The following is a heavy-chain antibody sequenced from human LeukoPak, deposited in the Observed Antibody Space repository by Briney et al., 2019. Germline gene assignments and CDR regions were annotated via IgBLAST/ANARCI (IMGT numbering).Heavy chain of an antibody. CDR2: IYSGGNT. J-gene: IGHJ5*02. V-gene: IGHV3-66*01. CDR3: ARGIGSQLRSGWFDP. Sequence: PGGSLRLSCAASGFTVSSNYMSWVRQAPGKGLEWVSVIYSGGNTYYADSVEGRFTMSRDNSKNTLYLQMNSLRAGDTAVYYCARGIGSQLRSGWFDPWGQGTLVTVSS. D-gene: IGHD3-3*01. CDR1: GFTVSSNY.